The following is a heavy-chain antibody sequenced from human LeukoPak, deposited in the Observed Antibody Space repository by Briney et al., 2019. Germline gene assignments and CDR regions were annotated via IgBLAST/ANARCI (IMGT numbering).Heavy chain of an antibody. CDR2: ISYDGSDK. D-gene: IGHD5-18*01. Sequence: PGGSLRLSCAASGFTFSSYGMHWVRQAPGKGLEWVAVISYDGSDKYYADSVKGRFTISRDNSKNTLYLQMNSLRDEDTAVYYCAKDLVDTAHFDYWGQGTLVTVSS. CDR1: GFTFSSYG. J-gene: IGHJ4*02. V-gene: IGHV3-30*18. CDR3: AKDLVDTAHFDY.